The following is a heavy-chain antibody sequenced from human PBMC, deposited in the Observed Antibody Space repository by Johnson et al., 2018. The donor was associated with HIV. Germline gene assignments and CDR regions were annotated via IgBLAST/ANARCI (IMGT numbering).Heavy chain of an antibody. CDR1: GFTFSNYG. CDR2: ISYDGSNK. D-gene: IGHD6-13*01. CDR3: AKGRAQHLDGGAFDI. J-gene: IGHJ3*02. V-gene: IGHV3-30*18. Sequence: QVQLVESGGGVVQPGRSLRLSCAASGFTFSNYGMHWVRQAPGKGLEWVTVISYDGSNKYYADSVKGRFTISRDNSKNTLFLQMNSLGPEDTAVYYCAKGRAQHLDGGAFDIWGQGTMVTVSS.